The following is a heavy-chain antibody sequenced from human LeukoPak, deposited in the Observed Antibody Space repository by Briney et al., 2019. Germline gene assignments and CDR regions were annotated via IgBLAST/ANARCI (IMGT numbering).Heavy chain of an antibody. J-gene: IGHJ4*02. CDR1: GGSFSGYY. CDR3: ASSTLGRYYYGSGSYSSPFDY. D-gene: IGHD3-10*01. V-gene: IGHV4-34*01. CDR2: INHSGST. Sequence: SETLSLTCAVYGGSFSGYYWSWIRQPPGKGLEWIGEINHSGSTNYNPSLKSRVTMSVDTSKNQFSLKLSSVTAADTAVYYCASSTLGRYYYGSGSYSSPFDYWGQGTLVTVSS.